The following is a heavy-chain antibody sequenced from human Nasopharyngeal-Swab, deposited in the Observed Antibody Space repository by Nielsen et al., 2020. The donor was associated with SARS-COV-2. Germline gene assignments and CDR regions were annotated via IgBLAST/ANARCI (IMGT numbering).Heavy chain of an antibody. D-gene: IGHD6-13*01. CDR3: AKDKKARGDSSSWTTDY. Sequence: WIRQPPGKGLEWVAVISYDGSNKYYADSVKGRFTISRDNSKNTLCLQMNSLRAEDTAVYYCAKDKKARGDSSSWTTDYWGQGTLVTVSS. V-gene: IGHV3-30*18. CDR2: ISYDGSNK. J-gene: IGHJ4*02.